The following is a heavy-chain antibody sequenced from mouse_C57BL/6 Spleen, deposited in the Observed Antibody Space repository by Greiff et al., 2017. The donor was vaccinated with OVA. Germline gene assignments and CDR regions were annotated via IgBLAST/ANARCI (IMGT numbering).Heavy chain of an antibody. V-gene: IGHV1-7*01. Sequence: QVPLKESGAELAKPGASVKLSCKASGYTFTSYWMHWVKQRPGQGLEWIGYINPSSGYTKYNQKFKDKATLTADKSSSTAYMQLSSLTYEDSAVYYCASLITTVVPNWYFDVWGTGTTVTVSS. J-gene: IGHJ1*03. CDR3: ASLITTVVPNWYFDV. CDR2: INPSSGYT. CDR1: GYTFTSYW. D-gene: IGHD1-1*01.